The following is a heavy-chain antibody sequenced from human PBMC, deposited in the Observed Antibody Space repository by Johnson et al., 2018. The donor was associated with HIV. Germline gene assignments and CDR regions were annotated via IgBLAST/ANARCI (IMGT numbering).Heavy chain of an antibody. CDR3: AKESKWESRTPHAFDI. J-gene: IGHJ3*02. CDR1: RFTFSSYG. D-gene: IGHD1-26*01. Sequence: QVQLVESGGGVVQPGRSLRLSCVASRFTFSSYGMHWVRQAPGKGLDWVAVISYDGANKYYADSVKGRFPVSRDNSKNTLYLQMKSLRPEDTAVYYCAKESKWESRTPHAFDIWGQGTMVTVSS. V-gene: IGHV3-30*18. CDR2: ISYDGANK.